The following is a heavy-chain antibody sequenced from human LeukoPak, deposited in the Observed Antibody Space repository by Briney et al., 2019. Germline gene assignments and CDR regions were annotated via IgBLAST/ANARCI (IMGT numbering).Heavy chain of an antibody. D-gene: IGHD4-17*01. CDR1: GGSFSGYY. Sequence: SETLSLTCAVYGGSFSGYYWSWIRQPPGKGLEWIGEINHSGSTNYNPSLKSLVTISVDTSKNQFSLKLSSVTAADTAVYYCARGRSWYGDSYFDYWGQGTLVTVSS. J-gene: IGHJ4*02. V-gene: IGHV4-34*01. CDR2: INHSGST. CDR3: ARGRSWYGDSYFDY.